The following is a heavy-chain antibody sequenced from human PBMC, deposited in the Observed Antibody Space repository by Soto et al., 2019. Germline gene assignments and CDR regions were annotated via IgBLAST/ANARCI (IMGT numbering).Heavy chain of an antibody. V-gene: IGHV1-24*01. D-gene: IGHD6-13*01. CDR1: GYTITELS. Sequence: ASVKVSCKVSGYTITELSMHWVRQAPGKGLEWMGGFDPEDGETIYAQKFQGRVTMTEDTSTDTAYMELSSLRSEDTAVYYCARAGSSSWYGSTGDAFDIWGQGTMVTVSS. CDR2: FDPEDGET. J-gene: IGHJ3*02. CDR3: ARAGSSSWYGSTGDAFDI.